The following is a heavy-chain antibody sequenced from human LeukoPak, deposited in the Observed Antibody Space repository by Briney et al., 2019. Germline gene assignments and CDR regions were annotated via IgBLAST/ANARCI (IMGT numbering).Heavy chain of an antibody. Sequence: GESLKISCKASGYSFTTYWIGWMRQMPGKGLEWMGIIYPRDSDTKYSPSFQGQVTISADKSISTAYLHWTSLKASNTAMYYCAKLRWPEGDRSSFDFWGQGTLVTVSS. CDR2: IYPRDSDT. V-gene: IGHV5-51*01. D-gene: IGHD4-23*01. CDR1: GYSFTTYW. J-gene: IGHJ4*02. CDR3: AKLRWPEGDRSSFDF.